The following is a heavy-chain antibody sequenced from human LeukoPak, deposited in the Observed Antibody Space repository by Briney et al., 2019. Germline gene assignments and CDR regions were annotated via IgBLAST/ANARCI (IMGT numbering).Heavy chain of an antibody. V-gene: IGHV4-39*01. CDR3: ARGYCSCTSCYIGAIDY. J-gene: IGHJ4*02. CDR2: IYYSGST. Sequence: SETLSLTCTVSGGSISSSSYYWGWIRQPPGKGLEWIGSIYYSGSTYYNPSLKSRVTISVDTSKNQFSLKLSSVTAADTAVYYCARGYCSCTSCYIGAIDYWGQGTLVTVSS. D-gene: IGHD2-2*02. CDR1: GGSISSSSYY.